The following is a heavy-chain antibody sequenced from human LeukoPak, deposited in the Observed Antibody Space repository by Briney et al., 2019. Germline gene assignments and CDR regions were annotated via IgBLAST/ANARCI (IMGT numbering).Heavy chain of an antibody. V-gene: IGHV1-3*03. CDR1: GYTFTSNA. J-gene: IGHJ5*02. D-gene: IGHD1-26*01. CDR3: ARDNSVGDNAWWFDP. Sequence: GASVKVSCKASGYTFTSNAMHWVRQAPGQRLEWMGWINTGNGNTKYSQEFQGRVTITRDTSASTDYMELSSLRSEDTAIYYCARDNSVGDNAWWFDPWGQGTLVTVSS. CDR2: INTGNGNT.